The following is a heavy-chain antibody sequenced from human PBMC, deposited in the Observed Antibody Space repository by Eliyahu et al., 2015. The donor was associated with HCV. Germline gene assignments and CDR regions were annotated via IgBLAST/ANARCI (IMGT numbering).Heavy chain of an antibody. V-gene: IGHV3-23*01. CDR3: AKAKLGYCSDSRCFPAYDY. Sequence: EVQLLESGGGLVQPGGSLRLSCAASGFTFSRYGMSWVRQAPGKGLEWVAAISVSGGDTYYADSVKGRFTISRDNSKNTLYLQMNSLRAEDTARYYCAKAKLGYCSDSRCFPAYDYWGQGTLVTVSS. CDR1: GFTFSRYG. CDR2: ISVSGGDT. D-gene: IGHD2-15*01. J-gene: IGHJ4*02.